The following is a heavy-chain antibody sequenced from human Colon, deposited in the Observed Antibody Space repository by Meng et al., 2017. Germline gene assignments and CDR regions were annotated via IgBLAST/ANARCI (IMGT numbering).Heavy chain of an antibody. CDR2: SYPGNGNV. D-gene: IGHD1-14*01. Sequence: QVQLRKSGAGVTRPGAPVKVSCKASGYPFSRYAIHWVRQAPGQRFEWLGWSYPGNGNVRYSQKFQDRVTITMDTSATTVYMELRSLTPEDTAMYYCARVNLGDDWFDPWGQGTLVTVSS. CDR3: ARVNLGDDWFDP. V-gene: IGHV1-3*01. J-gene: IGHJ5*02. CDR1: GYPFSRYA.